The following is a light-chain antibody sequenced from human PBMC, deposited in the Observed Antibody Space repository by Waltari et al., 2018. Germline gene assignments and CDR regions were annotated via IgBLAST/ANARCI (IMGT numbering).Light chain of an antibody. V-gene: IGLV2-14*03. Sequence: QSALTQPASVSGSPGQSITISCTGTNSDFGGYNYVSWFQQHPGTPPRPMLFGVSGRPSGVSNRFSGSKSGNTASLTISGLQAEDEAHYYCASYTSSYTWVFGGGTKLTVL. CDR3: ASYTSSYTWV. CDR2: GVS. J-gene: IGLJ3*02. CDR1: NSDFGGYNY.